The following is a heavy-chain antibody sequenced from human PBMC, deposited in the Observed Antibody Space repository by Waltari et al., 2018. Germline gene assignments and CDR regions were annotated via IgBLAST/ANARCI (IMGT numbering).Heavy chain of an antibody. J-gene: IGHJ6*03. Sequence: QVQLQQWGAGLLKPSETLSLTCAVYGGSLSGYYWSWIRQPPGKGLEWIGEINHSGSTIYNPSLKGRVTISGDTSKTQFSLKLSSVTAADTVVYYCARAIGFWSGFPNYYYCYYMDVWDKGTTVTVSS. CDR1: GGSLSGYY. V-gene: IGHV4-34*01. CDR2: INHSGST. CDR3: ARAIGFWSGFPNYYYCYYMDV. D-gene: IGHD3-3*01.